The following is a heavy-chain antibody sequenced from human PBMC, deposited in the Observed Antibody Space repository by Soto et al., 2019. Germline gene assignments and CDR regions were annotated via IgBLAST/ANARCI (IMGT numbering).Heavy chain of an antibody. CDR2: ISAYNGNT. Sequence: GASVKVSCKASGYTFTSYGISRVRQAPGQGLEWMGWISAYNGNTNYAQKLQGRVTMTTDTSTSTACMELRSLRSDDTAVYYCARELGYYGSGSEVNWFDPWGQGTLVTVSS. CDR3: ARELGYYGSGSEVNWFDP. CDR1: GYTFTSYG. D-gene: IGHD3-10*01. J-gene: IGHJ5*02. V-gene: IGHV1-18*01.